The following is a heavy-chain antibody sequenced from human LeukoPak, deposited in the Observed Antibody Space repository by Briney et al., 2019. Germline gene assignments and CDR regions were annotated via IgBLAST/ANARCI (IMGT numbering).Heavy chain of an antibody. V-gene: IGHV4-39*01. Sequence: PSETLSLTCSVSGGSISSSDYYWGWIRQPPGKGLEWIGSIYYGGSTYYNPSLKSRVTISVDTSMNQFSLKLSFVTTADTAVYYCARALGYCSGGSCTRGYNWFDPWGQGTLVTVPS. D-gene: IGHD2-15*01. J-gene: IGHJ5*02. CDR2: IYYGGST. CDR1: GGSISSSDYY. CDR3: ARALGYCSGGSCTRGYNWFDP.